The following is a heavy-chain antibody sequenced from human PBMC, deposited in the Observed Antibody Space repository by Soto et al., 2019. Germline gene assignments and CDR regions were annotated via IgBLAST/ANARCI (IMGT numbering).Heavy chain of an antibody. Sequence: QITLKESGPTLVKPTQTLTLTCTFSGFSLSTSEEGVGWIRQPPGKALEWLALIYWDDDKRYSPSLKSRLTXPXXXSXXQVVLTMTNMDPVDTATYYCVHRSGMGGNSWLRGDWGQGTLVTVSS. D-gene: IGHD6-13*01. J-gene: IGHJ4*02. CDR1: GFSLSTSEEG. V-gene: IGHV2-5*02. CDR3: VHRSGMGGNSWLRGD. CDR2: IYWDDDK.